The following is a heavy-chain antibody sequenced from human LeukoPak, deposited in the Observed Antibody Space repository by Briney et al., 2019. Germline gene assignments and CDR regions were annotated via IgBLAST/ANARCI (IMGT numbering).Heavy chain of an antibody. CDR1: GYTFTGYY. J-gene: IGHJ6*03. CDR3: ARDLADFWSGYYYYYMDV. CDR2: INPNSGGT. D-gene: IGHD3-3*01. Sequence: ASVKVSCKASGYTFTGYYMHWVRQAPGQGLEWMGWINPNSGGTNYAQKFQGWVTMTRDTSISTAYMELSRLRSDDTAVYYCARDLADFWSGYYYYYMDVWGKGTTVTVSS. V-gene: IGHV1-2*04.